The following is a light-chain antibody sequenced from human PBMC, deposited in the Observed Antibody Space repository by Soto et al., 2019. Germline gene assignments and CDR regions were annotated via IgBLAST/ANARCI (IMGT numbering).Light chain of an antibody. V-gene: IGKV3-20*01. CDR1: QSVSSSY. Sequence: ENVLTQSPGTLSLSPGERATLSCRASQSVSSSYLAWYQQKPGQAPRLLIYGASSRATSIPDRFSGSGSGTDFTLTISRLEPEDFAVYYCQQFATSPLTFGGGTKVEIK. CDR3: QQFATSPLT. J-gene: IGKJ4*01. CDR2: GAS.